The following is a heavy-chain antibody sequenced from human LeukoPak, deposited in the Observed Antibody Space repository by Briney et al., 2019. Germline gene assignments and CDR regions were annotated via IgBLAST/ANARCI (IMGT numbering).Heavy chain of an antibody. CDR3: AKETDYGDHIDY. CDR1: GFTFSSYA. D-gene: IGHD4-17*01. J-gene: IGHJ4*02. CDR2: ISGSGGST. Sequence: GGSLRLSCAASGFTFSSYAMSWVRQAPGMGLEWVSGISGSGGSTYYADSVKGRFTISRDNSKNTLYLQMNSLRAGDTAAYYCAKETDYGDHIDYWGQGTLVTVSS. V-gene: IGHV3-23*01.